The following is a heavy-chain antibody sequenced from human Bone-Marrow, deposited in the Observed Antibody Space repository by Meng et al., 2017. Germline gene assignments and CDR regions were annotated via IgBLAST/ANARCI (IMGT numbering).Heavy chain of an antibody. CDR2: INPNSGGT. D-gene: IGHD3-22*01. CDR1: GYTFTGYY. V-gene: IGHV1-2*06. CDR3: ARDHSYYYDSSGPSTFDY. J-gene: IGHJ4*02. Sequence: QGRLVESGAEVRKPGASGKCSCKASGYTFTGYYMHWVRQAPGQGLEWMGRINPNSGGTNYAQKFQGRVTMTRDTSISTAYMELSRLRSDDTAVYYCARDHSYYYDSSGPSTFDYWGQGTLVTVSS.